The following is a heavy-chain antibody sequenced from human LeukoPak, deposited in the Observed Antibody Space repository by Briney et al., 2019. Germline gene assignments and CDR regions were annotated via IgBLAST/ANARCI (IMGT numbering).Heavy chain of an antibody. CDR3: ARGTRSSGKPPIDY. CDR1: GFTFSSYG. CDR2: IWYDGSNK. Sequence: GGSLRLSCAASGFTFSSYGMHWVRQAPGKGLEWVAVIWYDGSNKYYADSVKGRFTISRDNSKNTLYLQMNSLRAEDTAVYYCARGTRSSGKPPIDYWGQGTLVTVSS. D-gene: IGHD3-22*01. J-gene: IGHJ4*02. V-gene: IGHV3-33*01.